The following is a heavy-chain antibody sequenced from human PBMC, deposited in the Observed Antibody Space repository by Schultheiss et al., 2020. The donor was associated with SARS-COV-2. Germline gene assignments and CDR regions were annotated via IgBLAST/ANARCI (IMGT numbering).Heavy chain of an antibody. CDR3: ARPWSIAAAGTPTWYWFDP. D-gene: IGHD6-13*01. V-gene: IGHV4-31*03. J-gene: IGHJ5*02. CDR2: IHNSEST. Sequence: SETLSLTCTVSGGSISSGGYYWSWVRQHPGKGLEWIGYIHNSESTYYNPSLRSRGIISVDTSKNQFSLEVSSVTAADTAVYYCARPWSIAAAGTPTWYWFDPWGQGTLVTVSS. CDR1: GGSISSGGYY.